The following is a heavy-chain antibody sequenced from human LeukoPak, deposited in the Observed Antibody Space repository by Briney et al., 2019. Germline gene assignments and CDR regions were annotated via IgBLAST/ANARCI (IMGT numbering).Heavy chain of an antibody. J-gene: IGHJ4*02. CDR3: ARAHWDSSGYYYVSY. CDR2: IYYSGST. Sequence: SETLSLTCTVSGGSISSSSYYWGWIRQPPGKGLEWIGSIYYSGSTNYNPSLKSRVTISVDTSKNQFSLKLSSVTAADTAVYYCARAHWDSSGYYYVSYWGQGTLVTVSS. D-gene: IGHD3-22*01. V-gene: IGHV4-39*07. CDR1: GGSISSSSYY.